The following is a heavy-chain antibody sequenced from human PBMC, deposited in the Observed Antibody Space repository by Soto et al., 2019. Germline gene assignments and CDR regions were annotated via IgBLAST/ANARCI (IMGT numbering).Heavy chain of an antibody. V-gene: IGHV3-23*01. D-gene: IGHD2-21*02. Sequence: GGSLRLSCAASGFTFSSYAMSWVRQAPGKGLEWVSAISGSGGSTYYADSVKGRFTISRDNSKNTLYLQMNSLRAEDTAVYYCAKDVVVTAIEEGYFDYWGQGTLVTVSS. CDR3: AKDVVVTAIEEGYFDY. CDR2: ISGSGGST. CDR1: GFTFSSYA. J-gene: IGHJ4*02.